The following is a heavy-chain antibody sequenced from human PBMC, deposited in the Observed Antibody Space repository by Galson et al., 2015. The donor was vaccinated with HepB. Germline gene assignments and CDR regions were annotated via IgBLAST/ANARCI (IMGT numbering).Heavy chain of an antibody. J-gene: IGHJ6*03. CDR1: GFTFSSYA. Sequence: SLRLSCAASGFTFSSYAMHWVRQAPGKGLEWVAVISYDGSNKYYADSVKGRFTISRDNSKNTLYLQMNSLRAEDTAVYYCASGAYSSSWYLKGEYYYYMDVWGKGTTVTVSS. D-gene: IGHD6-13*01. CDR3: ASGAYSSSWYLKGEYYYYMDV. CDR2: ISYDGSNK. V-gene: IGHV3-30-3*01.